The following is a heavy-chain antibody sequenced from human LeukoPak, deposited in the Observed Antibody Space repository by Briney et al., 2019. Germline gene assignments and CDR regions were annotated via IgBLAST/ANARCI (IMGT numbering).Heavy chain of an antibody. CDR2: INHSGST. Sequence: SETLSLTCAVYGGSFSGYYWSWIRQPPGKGLEWIGEINHSGSTNYNPSLKSRVTISVDTSKNQFSLRLSSVTAADTAVHYCARVRFLEWLFLNYFDYWGQGTLVTVSS. V-gene: IGHV4-34*01. D-gene: IGHD3-3*01. CDR1: GGSFSGYY. CDR3: ARVRFLEWLFLNYFDY. J-gene: IGHJ4*02.